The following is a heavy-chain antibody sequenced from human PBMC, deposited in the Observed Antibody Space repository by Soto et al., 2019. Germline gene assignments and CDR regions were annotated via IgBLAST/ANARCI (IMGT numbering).Heavy chain of an antibody. CDR3: ARGLAGDYVPTVWWFDP. CDR2: IYYSGST. V-gene: IGHV4-59*01. Sequence: SETLSLTCTVSGGSISSYYWSWIRQPPGKGLEWIGYIYYSGSTNYNPSLKSRVTISVDTSKNQFSLKLSSVTAADTAVYYCARGLAGDYVPTVWWFDPWGQGTLVTAPQ. J-gene: IGHJ5*02. CDR1: GGSISSYY. D-gene: IGHD3-16*01.